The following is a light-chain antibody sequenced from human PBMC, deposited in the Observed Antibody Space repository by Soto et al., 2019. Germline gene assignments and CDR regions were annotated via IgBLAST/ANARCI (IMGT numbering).Light chain of an antibody. CDR2: AAS. V-gene: IGKV1-27*01. J-gene: IGKJ4*01. Sequence: DIQMTQSRSSLSASVGDRVTITCRASQGISNYLAWYQQKPGKVPKLLIYAASTLQSGVPSRFSGSGSGTDFTLTISSLQPEDVATYYCQKYNSAPPFGGGTKVEIK. CDR3: QKYNSAPP. CDR1: QGISNY.